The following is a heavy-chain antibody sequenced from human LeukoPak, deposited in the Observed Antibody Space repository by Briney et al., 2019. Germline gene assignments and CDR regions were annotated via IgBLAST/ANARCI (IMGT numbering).Heavy chain of an antibody. J-gene: IGHJ5*02. V-gene: IGHV4-59*05. D-gene: IGHD2-2*01. CDR3: ARQDIVVVPAANGYNWFDP. Sequence: SSETLSLTCTVSGGSISSYYWSWIRQPPGKGLEWIGSIYYSGSTYYNPSLKSRVTISVDTSKNQFSLKLSSVTAADTAVYYCARQDIVVVPAANGYNWFDPWGQGTLVTVSS. CDR1: GGSISSYY. CDR2: IYYSGST.